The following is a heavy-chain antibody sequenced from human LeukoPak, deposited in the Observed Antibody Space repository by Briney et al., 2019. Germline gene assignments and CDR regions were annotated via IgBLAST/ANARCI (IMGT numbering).Heavy chain of an antibody. V-gene: IGHV1-46*01. CDR1: GYTFTSYY. D-gene: IGHD4-23*01. CDR3: ARGRPSYGGNASGWFDP. CDR2: INPSGGST. J-gene: IGHJ5*02. Sequence: GASVKVSCKASGYTFTSYYMHWVRQAPGQGLEWMGIINPSGGSTSYAQKFQGRVTMTRDTSTSTVYMELSSLRSEDTAVYYCARGRPSYGGNASGWFDPWGQGTLVTVSS.